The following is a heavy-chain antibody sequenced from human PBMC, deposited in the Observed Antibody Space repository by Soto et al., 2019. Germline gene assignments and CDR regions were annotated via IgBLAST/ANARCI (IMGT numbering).Heavy chain of an antibody. J-gene: IGHJ4*02. Sequence: ASVKVSCQASNYSFRRFGIRWMRQAPGQGLEWMAWINPSNDNTNYAQSLQGRVTLTTDTSTSTANMELRSLRSDDTAVYYCARDPFYSGSNLQVGYFDSWGQGTLVTVSS. CDR2: INPSNDNT. CDR1: NYSFRRFG. CDR3: ARDPFYSGSNLQVGYFDS. D-gene: IGHD1-26*01. V-gene: IGHV1-18*01.